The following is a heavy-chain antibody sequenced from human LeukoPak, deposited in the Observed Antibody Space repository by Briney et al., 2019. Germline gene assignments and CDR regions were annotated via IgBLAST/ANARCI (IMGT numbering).Heavy chain of an antibody. Sequence: SETLSLTCTVSGGSISSYYWSWIRQPPGKGLEWIGYIYYSGSTNYNPSLKSRVTISVDTSKNQFSLKLSSVTAADTAVYYCARHLVKEVLLWFGESMDAFDIWGQGTMDTVSS. D-gene: IGHD3-10*01. CDR2: IYYSGST. J-gene: IGHJ3*02. CDR3: ARHLVKEVLLWFGESMDAFDI. V-gene: IGHV4-59*08. CDR1: GGSISSYY.